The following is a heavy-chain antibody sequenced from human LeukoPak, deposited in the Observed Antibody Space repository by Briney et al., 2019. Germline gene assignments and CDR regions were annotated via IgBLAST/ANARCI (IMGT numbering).Heavy chain of an antibody. V-gene: IGHV4-38-2*02. Sequence: SEILSLTCTVSGYSISNGFYWGWIRQPPGKGMEGFGSIYHSGNTYYDPSLKSRVTISVDKSKNQFSLKLRSVTAADTAVYYCARDPRIAAASYFDFWGQGTLVTVSS. CDR1: GYSISNGFY. D-gene: IGHD6-13*01. CDR3: ARDPRIAAASYFDF. J-gene: IGHJ4*02. CDR2: IYHSGNT.